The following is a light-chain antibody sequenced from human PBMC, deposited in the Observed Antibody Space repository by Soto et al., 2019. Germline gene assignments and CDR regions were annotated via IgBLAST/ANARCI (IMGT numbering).Light chain of an antibody. V-gene: IGKV3-15*01. CDR1: QSVGSD. J-gene: IGKJ4*01. CDR3: QQYIRWPLT. Sequence: EIVMTQSPATLSVSPGERATLSCRASQSVGSDLAWYQHTPGQPPRLLIYGASTRATGIPGRFSGSGSGTEFTLTISSLQSEDFAVYFCQQYIRWPLTFGGGTKVDIK. CDR2: GAS.